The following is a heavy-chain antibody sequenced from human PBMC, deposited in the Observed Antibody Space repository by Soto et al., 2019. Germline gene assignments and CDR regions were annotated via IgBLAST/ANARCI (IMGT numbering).Heavy chain of an antibody. V-gene: IGHV4-59*01. J-gene: IGHJ4*02. Sequence: PSQTRPLTCTLSSSPINTNFWSCFWQPPGNGLECIGFIFSTGSTNYNPSLKILVAISMDTSKNPFSLNLSSVTSADTAVYYGSGAPLRAYFDFWGLGTLLTVSS. CDR1: SSPINTNF. CDR2: IFSTGST. CDR3: SGAPLRAYFDF. D-gene: IGHD2-21*01.